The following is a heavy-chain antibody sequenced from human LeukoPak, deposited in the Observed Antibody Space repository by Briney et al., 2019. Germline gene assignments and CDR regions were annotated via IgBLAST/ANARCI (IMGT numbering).Heavy chain of an antibody. Sequence: SVKVSCKASGGTVSSYAISWVRQAPGQGLEWMGGIIPIFGTANYAQKFQGRVTITADESTSTAYMELSSLRSEDTAIYYCVTNWGSRYYSDMDVWGQGTTVTVSS. V-gene: IGHV1-69*01. CDR1: GGTVSSYA. D-gene: IGHD7-27*01. CDR3: VTNWGSRYYSDMDV. CDR2: IIPIFGTA. J-gene: IGHJ6*02.